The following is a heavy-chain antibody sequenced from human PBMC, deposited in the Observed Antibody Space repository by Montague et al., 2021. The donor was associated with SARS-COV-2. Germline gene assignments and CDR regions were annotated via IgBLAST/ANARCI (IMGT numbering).Heavy chain of an antibody. D-gene: IGHD5-18*01. J-gene: IGHJ4*02. CDR1: GFTFSSYA. CDR2: ISYDGSNK. Sequence: SLRLSCAASGFTFSSYAMHWVRQAPGKGLEWVAVISYDGSNKYYADSMKGRFTISRDNSKNTLYLQMNSLRAEDTAVYYCAKELSGYSYYFDYWGQGTLVTVSS. V-gene: IGHV3-30-3*01. CDR3: AKELSGYSYYFDY.